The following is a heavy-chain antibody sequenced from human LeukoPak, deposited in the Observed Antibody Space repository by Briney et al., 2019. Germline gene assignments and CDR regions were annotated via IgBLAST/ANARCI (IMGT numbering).Heavy chain of an antibody. CDR2: ISYDGSNT. CDR3: ARGGRYFDILTGYYRAANYFDY. V-gene: IGHV3-30-3*01. D-gene: IGHD3-9*01. CDR1: GFTFSSYA. Sequence: GGSLRLSCAASGFTFSSYAMHWVRQAPGKGLEWVAVISYDGSNTYYADSVKGRFTISRDNSKNTLFLQMNSLRAEDTAVYYCARGGRYFDILTGYYRAANYFDYWGQGTLVTVSS. J-gene: IGHJ4*02.